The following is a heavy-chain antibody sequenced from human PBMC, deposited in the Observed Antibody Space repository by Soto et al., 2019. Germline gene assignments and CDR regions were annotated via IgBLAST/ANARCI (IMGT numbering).Heavy chain of an antibody. D-gene: IGHD3-22*01. Sequence: GGSLRLSCAASGFTFSSYGMHWVRQAPGKGLEWVAVIWYDGSNKYYADSVKGRFTISRDNSKNTLYLQMNSLRAEDTAVYYCAKKSTIVVPPPIWGQGTMVTVSS. CDR2: IWYDGSNK. V-gene: IGHV3-33*06. CDR3: AKKSTIVVPPPI. CDR1: GFTFSSYG. J-gene: IGHJ3*02.